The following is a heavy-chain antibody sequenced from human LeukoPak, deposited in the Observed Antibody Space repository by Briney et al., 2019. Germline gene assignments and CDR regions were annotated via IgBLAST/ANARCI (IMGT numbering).Heavy chain of an antibody. Sequence: GGSLRLSCAASGFTFSAYWMTWVRQAPGEGLEWVANIKRDGSENYYVDSMRGRFTISRDNAKDSLFLEMNSLRAEDTAVYYCARGPMNSGSDVYNYYPLDVWGQGTTVTVS. V-gene: IGHV3-7*04. J-gene: IGHJ6*02. CDR1: GFTFSAYW. D-gene: IGHD1-26*01. CDR3: ARGPMNSGSDVYNYYPLDV. CDR2: IKRDGSEN.